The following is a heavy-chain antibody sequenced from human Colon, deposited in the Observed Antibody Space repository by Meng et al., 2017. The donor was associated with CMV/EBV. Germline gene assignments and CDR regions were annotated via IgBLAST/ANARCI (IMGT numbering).Heavy chain of an antibody. V-gene: IGHV4-4*02. CDR3: ARQSGWYCFDS. J-gene: IGHJ4*02. D-gene: IGHD6-19*01. CDR2: IFNSEST. Sequence: LTCSVSGGSIRSSKWWSWVRQSPEKGLEWIGEIFNSESTNYNPSLESRVTISVDKSKNQFSLKLNSVTAADTAVYYCARQSGWYCFDSWGPGTLVTVSS. CDR1: GGSIRSSKW.